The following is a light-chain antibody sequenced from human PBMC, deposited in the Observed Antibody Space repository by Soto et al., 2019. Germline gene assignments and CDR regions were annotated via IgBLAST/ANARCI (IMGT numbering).Light chain of an antibody. V-gene: IGKV1-5*01. CDR2: DAS. J-gene: IGKJ1*01. CDR1: QSISSW. Sequence: DIQMTQSPSTLSASVGDRVTITCRASQSISSWLAWYQQKPGKAPKLLIYDASTLESGVPSRFSGTGSGTEFTFSITRLQPEDFGTYYCQQCYMGWTFGQGTKVDIK. CDR3: QQCYMGWT.